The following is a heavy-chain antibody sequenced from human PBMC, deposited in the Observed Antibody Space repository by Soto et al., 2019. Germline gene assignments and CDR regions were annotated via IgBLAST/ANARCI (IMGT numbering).Heavy chain of an antibody. Sequence: PSETLSLTCTVSGGSVSSGSYYWSWIRQPPGKGLEWIGYISYSGSTNYNPSLKSRVTISVDTSKNQFSLKLSSVTAADTAVYYCASRDYYDSSMFDPWGQGNLVTVSS. J-gene: IGHJ5*02. V-gene: IGHV4-61*01. CDR1: GGSVSSGSYY. D-gene: IGHD3-22*01. CDR3: ASRDYYDSSMFDP. CDR2: ISYSGST.